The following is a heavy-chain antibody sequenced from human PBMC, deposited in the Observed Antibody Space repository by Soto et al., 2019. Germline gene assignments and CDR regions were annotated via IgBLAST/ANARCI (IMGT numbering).Heavy chain of an antibody. Sequence: SETLSLTCDVYGGSFSDYIWTWIRQPPGKGLEWIGYMYNTGSTVYNPSLKSRVTISVDTSKNQFSLKLSSVTAADTAVYYCARDFTDSSGPTLGMGVWGQGTTVTVSS. CDR1: GGSFSDYI. CDR2: MYNTGST. D-gene: IGHD6-19*01. CDR3: ARDFTDSSGPTLGMGV. V-gene: IGHV4-34*09. J-gene: IGHJ6*02.